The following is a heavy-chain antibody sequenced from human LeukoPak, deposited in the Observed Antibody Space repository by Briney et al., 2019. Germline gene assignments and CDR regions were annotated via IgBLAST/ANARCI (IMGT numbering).Heavy chain of an antibody. CDR2: IYYSGST. CDR1: GGSISSGVYY. J-gene: IGHJ2*01. V-gene: IGHV4-31*03. CDR3: ASTKINYDSSGYRYWYFDL. D-gene: IGHD3-22*01. Sequence: SETLSLTCTVSGGSISSGVYYWSWIRQHPGKGLEWIGYIYYSGSTYYNPSRKSRITISVDTSKNQFSLKLSSVTAADTAVYYCASTKINYDSSGYRYWYFDLWGRGTLVTVSS.